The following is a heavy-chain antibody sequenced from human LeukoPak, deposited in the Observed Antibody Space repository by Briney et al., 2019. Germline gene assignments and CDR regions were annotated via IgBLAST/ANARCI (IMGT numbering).Heavy chain of an antibody. D-gene: IGHD2-2*02. Sequence: SETLSLTCAVYGGSFSGYYWSWIRQPPGKGLEWIGEINHSGSANYNPSLKSRVTISVDTSKNQFSLKLSSVTAADTAVYYCARDGIVVVPAVIPEYNWFDPWGQGTLVTVSS. V-gene: IGHV4-34*01. CDR2: INHSGSA. J-gene: IGHJ5*02. CDR3: ARDGIVVVPAVIPEYNWFDP. CDR1: GGSFSGYY.